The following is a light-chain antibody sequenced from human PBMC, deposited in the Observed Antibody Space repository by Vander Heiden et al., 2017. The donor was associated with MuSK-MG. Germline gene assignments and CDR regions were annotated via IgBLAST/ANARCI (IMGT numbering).Light chain of an antibody. V-gene: IGLV2-11*01. CDR3: CSYAGSYTLI. J-gene: IGLJ2*01. CDR2: DVE. CDR1: RRDVGGYNF. Sequence: QSALTQPRSVSGSPGQSVTISCTGTRRDVGGYNFVSWYQPLPGKAPKLIIYDVEKRPSGVPDRFSGSKSGNTASLTISGVQAADEADYFCCSYAGSYTLIFGGGTELTVL.